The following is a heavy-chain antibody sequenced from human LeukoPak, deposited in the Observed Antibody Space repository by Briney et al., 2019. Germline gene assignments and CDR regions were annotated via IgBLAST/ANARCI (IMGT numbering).Heavy chain of an antibody. CDR2: IYYSGST. Sequence: SETLSLTCTVSGGSISSYYWSWIRQPPGKGLEWIGYIYYSGSTNYNPSLKSRVTISVDTSKNQFSLKLSSVTAADTAVYYCARGYYDSSGYSNAFDLWGQGTMVIVSS. D-gene: IGHD3-22*01. CDR3: ARGYYDSSGYSNAFDL. CDR1: GGSISSYY. V-gene: IGHV4-59*12. J-gene: IGHJ3*01.